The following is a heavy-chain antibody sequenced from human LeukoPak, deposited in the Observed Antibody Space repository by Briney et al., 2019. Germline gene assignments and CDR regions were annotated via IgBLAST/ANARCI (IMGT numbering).Heavy chain of an antibody. CDR1: GFTFSSYS. CDR3: ARDVGSTVVTNPFDY. V-gene: IGHV3-21*01. J-gene: IGHJ4*02. CDR2: ISSSSSYI. Sequence: PGGSLRLSCAASGFTFSSYSMNWVRQAPGKGLEWVSSISSSSSYIYYADSVKGRFTISRDNAKNSLYLQMNSLRAEDTAVYYCARDVGSTVVTNPFDYWGQGTLVTVSS. D-gene: IGHD4-23*01.